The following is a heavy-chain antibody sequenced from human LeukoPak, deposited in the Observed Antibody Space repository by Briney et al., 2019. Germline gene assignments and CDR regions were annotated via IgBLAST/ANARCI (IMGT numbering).Heavy chain of an antibody. J-gene: IGHJ6*02. CDR1: GFTFSSYE. CDR2: ISSSCSTI. CDR3: ARDVRTNYGMDV. D-gene: IGHD3-10*01. Sequence: GGSLRLSCAASGFTFSSYEMNWVRQAPGKGLEGVSYISSSCSTIDYAHSVKGRFTISRDNAKTSLYLQMNSLRAEDTAVYYCARDVRTNYGMDVWGQGTTVTVSS. V-gene: IGHV3-48*03.